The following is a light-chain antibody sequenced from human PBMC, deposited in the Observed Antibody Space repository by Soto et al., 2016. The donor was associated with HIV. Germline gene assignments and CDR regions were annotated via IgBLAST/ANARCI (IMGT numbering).Light chain of an antibody. Sequence: DIQMTQSPSSLSLSIGDRVSITCRASQSISTYVSWYQQKPGRAPKLLIYDASSLHSGVPSRFSGRGSGTDFTLTISSLQHEDLGTYYCQXSSRTPRTFGQGTKVE. J-gene: IGKJ1*01. CDR2: DAS. V-gene: IGKV1-39*01. CDR3: QXSSRTPRT. CDR1: QSISTY.